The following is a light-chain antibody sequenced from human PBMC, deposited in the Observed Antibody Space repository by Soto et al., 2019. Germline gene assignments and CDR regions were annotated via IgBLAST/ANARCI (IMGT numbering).Light chain of an antibody. CDR1: QSISVW. CDR2: KAS. V-gene: IGKV1-5*03. CDR3: PQYNSYSPA. Sequence: DIQMTQSPSTLSASVGDRVTITCRASQSISVWLAWYQQKGWKAPHLLLYKASRLESGVPSRFSASGSETEFTLNISGLQPGESATYYCPQYNSYSPACGQGTKVEVK. J-gene: IGKJ1*01.